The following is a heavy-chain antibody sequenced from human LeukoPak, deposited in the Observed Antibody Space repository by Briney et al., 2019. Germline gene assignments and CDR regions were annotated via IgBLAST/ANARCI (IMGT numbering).Heavy chain of an antibody. J-gene: IGHJ3*02. Sequence: PGGSLRLSCAASGFSFSSYSRSWVRQAPGKGLEWVLAICGSGGSTYYPDSVKRRFTVSRDNAKNTLYLKMNSLRAEDTAIYYCAKGISSYNDSSGYYSRDAFDIWGQGTMVTVSS. CDR2: ICGSGGST. V-gene: IGHV3-23*01. CDR1: GFSFSSYS. CDR3: AKGISSYNDSSGYYSRDAFDI. D-gene: IGHD3-22*01.